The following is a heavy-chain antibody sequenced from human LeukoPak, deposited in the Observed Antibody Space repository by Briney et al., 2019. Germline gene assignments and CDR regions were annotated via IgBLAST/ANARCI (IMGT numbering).Heavy chain of an antibody. Sequence: SETLSLTCSVSGGSMTSYYWSWIRQPPGKGLEWIGYIYHSGTSNYNPSLQSRVTVSVDTSKNQFSLKVTSVTAADTAVYYCARAVGGDGSGSLWGQGTLVTVSS. CDR2: IYHSGTS. CDR1: GGSMTSYY. D-gene: IGHD3-10*01. J-gene: IGHJ4*02. V-gene: IGHV4-59*08. CDR3: ARAVGGDGSGSL.